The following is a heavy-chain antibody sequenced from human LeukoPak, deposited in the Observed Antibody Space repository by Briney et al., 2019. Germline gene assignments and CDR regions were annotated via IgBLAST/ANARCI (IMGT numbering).Heavy chain of an antibody. D-gene: IGHD6-6*01. CDR1: GGSISSSSYY. V-gene: IGHV4-39*01. CDR3: ARRAARPERYFDY. CDR2: IYYSGST. J-gene: IGHJ4*02. Sequence: SETLSLTCTVSGGSISSSSYYWGWIRQPPGKGLEWIGSIYYSGSTYYNPSLKSRVTISVDTSKYQFSLKLSSVTAADTAVYYCARRAARPERYFDYWGQGTLVTVSS.